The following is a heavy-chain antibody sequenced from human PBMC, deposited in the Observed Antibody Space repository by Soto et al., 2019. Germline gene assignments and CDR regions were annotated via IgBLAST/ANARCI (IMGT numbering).Heavy chain of an antibody. V-gene: IGHV1-2*04. Sequence: ASVKVSCKASGYTFTGYYMHWVRQAPGQGLEWMGWINPNSGGTNYAQKFQGWVTMTRDTSISTAYMGLSRLRSDDTAVYYCARGVGTGIAVADYGMDVWGQGTTVTVSS. CDR3: ARGVGTGIAVADYGMDV. CDR1: GYTFTGYY. D-gene: IGHD6-19*01. CDR2: INPNSGGT. J-gene: IGHJ6*02.